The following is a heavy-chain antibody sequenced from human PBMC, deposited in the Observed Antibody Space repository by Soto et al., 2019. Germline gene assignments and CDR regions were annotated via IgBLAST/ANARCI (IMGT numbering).Heavy chain of an antibody. D-gene: IGHD2-2*01. CDR3: ARVPDR. V-gene: IGHV4-30-2*01. J-gene: IGHJ5*02. CDR2: IYHSGST. CDR1: DESLSISYS. Sequence: SETLSLTCAVYDESLSISYSSWTRQPPGKGLEWIGYIYHSGSTYYNPSLKSRVTISVDRSKNQFSLKLSSVTAADTAVYYCARVPDRWGQGTLVTVSS.